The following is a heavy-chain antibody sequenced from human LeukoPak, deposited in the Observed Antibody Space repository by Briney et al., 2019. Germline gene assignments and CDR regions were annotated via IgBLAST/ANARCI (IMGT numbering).Heavy chain of an antibody. CDR3: AKDRSDNTTWYVGSH. Sequence: GSLRLSCAASGFTFNSYAMSWVRQAPGKGLEWVSSISGSAYSTYYADSVKGRFTISRDNSKNTLYLQMNSLRVEDTAVYYCAKDRSDNTTWYVGSHWGQGTLVTVSS. CDR2: ISGSAYST. V-gene: IGHV3-23*01. D-gene: IGHD3-10*02. CDR1: GFTFNSYA. J-gene: IGHJ4*02.